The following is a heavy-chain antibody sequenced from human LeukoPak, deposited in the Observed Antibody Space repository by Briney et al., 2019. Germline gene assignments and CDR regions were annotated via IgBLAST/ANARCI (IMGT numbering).Heavy chain of an antibody. CDR1: GFTFNTNA. V-gene: IGHV3-23*01. Sequence: GGSLRLSCAASGFTFNTNAMSWVSQAPGKGLEWVSVISGRTGGTYYADSVKGRSTISRDNSKSTLYLQMDSLRAEDTAVYYCAKCGNSGCHLIDYWGQGTLVTVSS. J-gene: IGHJ4*02. D-gene: IGHD5-12*01. CDR3: AKCGNSGCHLIDY. CDR2: ISGRTGGT.